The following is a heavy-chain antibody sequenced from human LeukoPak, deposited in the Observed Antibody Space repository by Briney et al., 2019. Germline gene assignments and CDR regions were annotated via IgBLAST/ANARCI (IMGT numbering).Heavy chain of an antibody. Sequence: SETLSLTCAVYGGSFSGYYGSWIRQPPGKGLEWIGEINHSGSTNYNPSLKSRVTISVDTSQNQFSLKLSSATAADTAVYYCARGHKRISSWYVGVGAARYAFDIWGQGTKVTVSS. V-gene: IGHV4-34*01. CDR1: GGSFSGYY. CDR3: ARGHKRISSWYVGVGAARYAFDI. CDR2: INHSGST. J-gene: IGHJ3*02. D-gene: IGHD6-13*01.